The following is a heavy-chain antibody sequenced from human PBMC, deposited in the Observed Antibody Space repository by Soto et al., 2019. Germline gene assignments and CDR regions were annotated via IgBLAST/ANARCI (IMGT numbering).Heavy chain of an antibody. CDR3: ARSRSYYDSSGRVNYYYGMDV. J-gene: IGHJ6*02. CDR2: IKSKTDGGTT. D-gene: IGHD3-22*01. CDR1: GFTFSNAW. Sequence: GGSLRLSCAASGFTFSNAWMSWVRQAPGKGLEWVGRIKSKTDGGTTDYAAPVKGRFTISRDDSKNTLYLQMNSLKTEDTAVYYCARSRSYYDSSGRVNYYYGMDVWGQGTTVTVSS. V-gene: IGHV3-15*01.